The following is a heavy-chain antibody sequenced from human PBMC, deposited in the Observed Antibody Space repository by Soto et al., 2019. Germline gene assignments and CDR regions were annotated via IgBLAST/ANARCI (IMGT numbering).Heavy chain of an antibody. CDR3: ARDNWFDP. CDR2: ISGSSSTI. V-gene: IGHV3-48*01. Sequence: EVKLVESVGGLVQPGGSLRLSCAASGVTFSSYSMNWVRQAPGKGLEWVSYISGSSSTIYYADSVRGRFTISRDNAKNSLYLQMNSLRAEDTAVYYCARDNWFDPWGQGTLVTVSS. CDR1: GVTFSSYS. J-gene: IGHJ5*02.